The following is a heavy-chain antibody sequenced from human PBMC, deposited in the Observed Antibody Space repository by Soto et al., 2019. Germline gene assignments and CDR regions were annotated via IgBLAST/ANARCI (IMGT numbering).Heavy chain of an antibody. CDR2: IYYSGST. V-gene: IGHV4-39*01. CDR1: GGSISSSSYY. Sequence: QLQLQESGPGLVKPSETLSLTCTVSGGSISSSSYYWGWIRQPPGKGLEWIGSIYYSGSTYYNPSLKSRVNISVDTSKNQFSLKLSSVTAADTAAYYCARQGSILTPNWFDPWGQVTLVTVSS. J-gene: IGHJ5*02. CDR3: ARQGSILTPNWFDP. D-gene: IGHD3-9*01.